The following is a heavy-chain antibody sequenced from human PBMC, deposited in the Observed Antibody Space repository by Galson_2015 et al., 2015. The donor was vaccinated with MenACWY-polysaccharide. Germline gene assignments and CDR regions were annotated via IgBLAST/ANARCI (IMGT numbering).Heavy chain of an antibody. J-gene: IGHJ4*02. Sequence: SLRLSCAASGFTFTKYAMNWVRQAPGKGLEWVSTISTGGRTTYFVDSVKGRFTISRDNSKNTLHLQMNSLRAEDTAVYYCAKRRESRWSTFECSGQGTLLTVSS. V-gene: IGHV3-23*01. CDR2: ISTGGRTT. CDR3: AKRRESRWSTFEC. D-gene: IGHD6-13*01. CDR1: GFTFTKYA.